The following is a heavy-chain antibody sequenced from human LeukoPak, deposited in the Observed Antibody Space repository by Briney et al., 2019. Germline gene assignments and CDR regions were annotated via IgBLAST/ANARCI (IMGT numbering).Heavy chain of an antibody. D-gene: IGHD3-3*01. CDR2: IKQDGSEK. Sequence: GGSLRLSCAASGFTFSSYWMSWVRQAPGKGLEWVANIKQDGSEKYYVDSVKGRFTISRDNAKNSLYLQMNSLRAEDTAVYYCARVCPSITIFGVVIIPVNYYMDVWGKGTTVTVSS. J-gene: IGHJ6*03. V-gene: IGHV3-7*01. CDR1: GFTFSSYW. CDR3: ARVCPSITIFGVVIIPVNYYMDV.